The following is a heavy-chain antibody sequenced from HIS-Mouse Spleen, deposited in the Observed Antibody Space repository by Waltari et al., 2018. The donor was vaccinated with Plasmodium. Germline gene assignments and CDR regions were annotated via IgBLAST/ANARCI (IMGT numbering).Heavy chain of an antibody. CDR3: ARGRWNHAFDI. CDR2: IGTAGDT. J-gene: IGHJ3*02. CDR1: GFTLSSYD. D-gene: IGHD1-1*01. V-gene: IGHV3-13*01. Sequence: EVQLVESGGGLVQPGGSRRSSFAAPGFTLSSYDMHWVRQATGKGLEWVSAIGTAGDTYYPGSVKGRFTISRENAKNSLYLQMNSLRAGDTAVYYCARGRWNHAFDIWGQGTMVTVSS.